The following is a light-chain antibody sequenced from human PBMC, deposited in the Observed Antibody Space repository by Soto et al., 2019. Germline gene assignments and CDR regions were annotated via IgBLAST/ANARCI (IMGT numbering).Light chain of an antibody. Sequence: DIQMTQSPSSLSASVGDRVTITCRASQTISSFLNWYQQKPGKAPKLLIYAASSLPSGVPSRFSGSGSGTDFTLTIISLQPEDFATYYCQQSYNGPATFGGGTKVEIK. CDR1: QTISSF. CDR3: QQSYNGPAT. J-gene: IGKJ4*01. V-gene: IGKV1-39*01. CDR2: AAS.